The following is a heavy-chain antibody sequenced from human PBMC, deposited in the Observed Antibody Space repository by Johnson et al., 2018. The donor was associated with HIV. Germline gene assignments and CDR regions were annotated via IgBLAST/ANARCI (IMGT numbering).Heavy chain of an antibody. CDR3: AAGGGDCYPSHWGFCAFDI. J-gene: IGHJ3*02. CDR2: ISYDGSSK. CDR1: RFTFSTYG. D-gene: IGHD2-21*01. V-gene: IGHV3-30*03. Sequence: QMLLVESGGGVVQPGRSLRLSCAASRFTFSTYGMHWVRQAPGKGLEWVAVISYDGSSKFYADSVKGRFTISRDNSKNKLYLQMNSLTGEDTAIYYCAAGGGDCYPSHWGFCAFDIWGRGTMVTVSS.